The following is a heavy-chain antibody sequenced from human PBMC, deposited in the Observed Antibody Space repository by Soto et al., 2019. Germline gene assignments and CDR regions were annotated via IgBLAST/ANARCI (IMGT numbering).Heavy chain of an antibody. CDR3: ARESEDLTSNFDY. Sequence: ASVKVSCKASGGTFSSYAISWVRQAPGQGLEWMGGIIPIFGTANYAQKFQGRVTITADESTSTAYMDMNSLSAEDTAVYYCARESEDLTSNFDYWGQGTLVTVSS. CDR1: GGTFSSYA. CDR2: IIPIFGTA. V-gene: IGHV1-69*13. J-gene: IGHJ4*02.